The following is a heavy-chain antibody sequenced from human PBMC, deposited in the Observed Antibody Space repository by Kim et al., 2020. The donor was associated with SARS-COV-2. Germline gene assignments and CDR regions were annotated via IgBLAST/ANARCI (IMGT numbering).Heavy chain of an antibody. CDR3: ARGGSSV. CDR1: GFTFSSSW. Sequence: GGSLRLSCAASGFTFSSSWMTWVRQAPGKGLEWVANIKEDGSQKYYVDSVKGRFTISRDNAKNSLYLQMNSLRAEDTAVYYCARGGSSVWGQGTTVTVSS. V-gene: IGHV3-7*03. J-gene: IGHJ6*02. CDR2: IKEDGSQK. D-gene: IGHD3-10*01.